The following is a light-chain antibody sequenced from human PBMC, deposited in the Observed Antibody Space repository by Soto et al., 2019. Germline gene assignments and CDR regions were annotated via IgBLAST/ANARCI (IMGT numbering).Light chain of an antibody. Sequence: QSVLTQPPSASGTPGQRVTISCSGSSSNIRSNYVYWYQQLPGTAPKLLIYRNNERPSGVPDRFSGSKSGTSGSLAISGLRSEDEADYYCAAWDDSLSGVVFGGGTQLTVL. CDR1: SSNIRSNY. CDR3: AAWDDSLSGVV. CDR2: RNN. J-gene: IGLJ2*01. V-gene: IGLV1-47*01.